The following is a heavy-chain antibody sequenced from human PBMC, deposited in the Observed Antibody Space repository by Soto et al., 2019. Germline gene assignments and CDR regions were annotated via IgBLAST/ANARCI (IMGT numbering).Heavy chain of an antibody. Sequence: QVQLVESGGGVVQPGRSLRLSCAASGFTFSSYAMHWVRQAPGKGLEWVAVIPYDGSNKYYADSVKGRFTISRDNSKNTLYLQMNSLRAEDTAVYYCARDSRPEAGYFDYWGQGTLVTVSS. D-gene: IGHD6-19*01. J-gene: IGHJ4*02. CDR3: ARDSRPEAGYFDY. CDR1: GFTFSSYA. CDR2: IPYDGSNK. V-gene: IGHV3-30-3*01.